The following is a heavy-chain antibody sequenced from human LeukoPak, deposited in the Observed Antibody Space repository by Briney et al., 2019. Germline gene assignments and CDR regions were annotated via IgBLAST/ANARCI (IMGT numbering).Heavy chain of an antibody. D-gene: IGHD1-7*01. CDR2: ISYSGRT. Sequence: SETLSLTCTVSGGSISSSSYYWGWIRQPPGKGLEWIGSISYSGRTYYNPSLKSRVTISVDTSKNQFSLKLSSVTAADTAVYHCAKIDNWNYAFGHWGQGTLVTVSS. V-gene: IGHV4-39*01. J-gene: IGHJ4*02. CDR3: AKIDNWNYAFGH. CDR1: GGSISSSSYY.